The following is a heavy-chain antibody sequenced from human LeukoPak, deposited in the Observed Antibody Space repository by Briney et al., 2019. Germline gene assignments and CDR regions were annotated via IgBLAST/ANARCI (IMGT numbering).Heavy chain of an antibody. CDR2: IYSGGST. J-gene: IGHJ3*02. CDR3: AKDHRSGDAFDI. CDR1: GFTVSSNY. Sequence: GGSLRLSCAASGFTVSSNYMSWVRQAPGKGLEWVSVIYSGGSTYYADSVKGRFTISRDNSKNTLNLQMNSLRAEDTAVYYCAKDHRSGDAFDIWGQGTMVTVSS. V-gene: IGHV3-53*01. D-gene: IGHD2-15*01.